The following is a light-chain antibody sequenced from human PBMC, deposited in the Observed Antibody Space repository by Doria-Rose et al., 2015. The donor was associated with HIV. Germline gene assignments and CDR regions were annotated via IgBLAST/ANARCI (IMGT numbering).Light chain of an antibody. V-gene: IGKV2-28*01. CDR1: QSLLHSNGYNY. Sequence: QSPLSLPVTPGEPASISCRSSQSLLHSNGYNYLNWYLQKPGQSPQLLIYLGSSRSSGVPDRLSGSGSGTDFTLKISRVEAEDVGVYYCMQALQTPWTFGQGTKVEIK. CDR2: LGS. CDR3: MQALQTPWT. J-gene: IGKJ1*01.